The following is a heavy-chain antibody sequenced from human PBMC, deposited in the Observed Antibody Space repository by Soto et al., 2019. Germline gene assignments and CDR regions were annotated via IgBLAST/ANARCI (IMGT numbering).Heavy chain of an antibody. CDR2: IYYDGSNK. Sequence: QVQLVESGGGVVQPGRSLRLSCAASGFAFSAYGMHWVRQAPGKGLEWVAMIYYDGSNKYYADSVKGRFTISRDNSKNTLYLLMSSLRAEDTALYYCARVGGTVKSDYWGQGTLVTVSS. CDR1: GFAFSAYG. V-gene: IGHV3-33*01. CDR3: ARVGGTVKSDY. D-gene: IGHD4-17*01. J-gene: IGHJ4*02.